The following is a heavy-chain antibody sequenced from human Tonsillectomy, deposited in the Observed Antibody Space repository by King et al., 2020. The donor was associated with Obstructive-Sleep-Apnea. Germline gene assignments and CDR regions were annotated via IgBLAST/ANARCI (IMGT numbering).Heavy chain of an antibody. CDR3: ANWFYYDTSGPH. CDR2: IGSSGIDT. CDR1: GFTFSSHS. V-gene: IGHV3-23*04. J-gene: IGHJ4*02. D-gene: IGHD3-22*01. Sequence: VQLVESGGGLVQPGGSLRLSCAASGFTFSSHSMSWVRQGPGKGLEWVSSIGSSGIDTYYANSVKGRFTISRDDSKNMVFLQMNSLRADDTAIYYCANWFYYDTSGPHWGQGTLVTVSS.